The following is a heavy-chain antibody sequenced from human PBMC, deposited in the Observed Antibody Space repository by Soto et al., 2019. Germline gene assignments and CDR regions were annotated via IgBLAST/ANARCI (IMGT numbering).Heavy chain of an antibody. CDR1: GFTFSSYA. CDR3: AKDVDYSNDNTFDY. D-gene: IGHD4-4*01. Sequence: GGSLRLSCAASGFTFSSYAMSWVRQAPGKGLEWVSAISGSGGSTYYADSVKGRFTISRDNSKNTLYLQMNSLRAEDTAVYYSAKDVDYSNDNTFDYWGQGTLVTVSS. J-gene: IGHJ4*02. V-gene: IGHV3-23*01. CDR2: ISGSGGST.